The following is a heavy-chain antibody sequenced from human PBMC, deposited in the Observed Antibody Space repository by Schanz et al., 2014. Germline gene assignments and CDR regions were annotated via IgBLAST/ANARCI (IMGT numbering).Heavy chain of an antibody. D-gene: IGHD2-2*01. CDR3: ARAARRTRVVPLYFDY. Sequence: QVQLQQWGAGLLKPSETLSLTCAVYGGSFSGYYWSWIRQPPGKGLEWIAEINHGGSTNYNPSLKSRVTISVDTSKNQFSLKLRSVTAADTAVYYCARAARRTRVVPLYFDYWGQGTLVTVPS. CDR2: INHGGST. V-gene: IGHV4-34*01. J-gene: IGHJ4*02. CDR1: GGSFSGYY.